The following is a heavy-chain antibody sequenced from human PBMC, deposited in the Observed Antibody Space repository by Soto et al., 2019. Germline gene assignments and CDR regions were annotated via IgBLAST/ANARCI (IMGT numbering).Heavy chain of an antibody. CDR1: GGSISSGGYY. Sequence: SETLSLTCTVSGGSISSGGYYWSWIRQHPGKGLELIGYIYYSGSTYYNPSLKSRVTISVDTSKNQFSLKLSSVTAADTAVYYCATYGSGTYTPTTFDYWGQGTLVTVSS. J-gene: IGHJ4*02. D-gene: IGHD3-10*01. CDR3: ATYGSGTYTPTTFDY. CDR2: IYYSGST. V-gene: IGHV4-31*03.